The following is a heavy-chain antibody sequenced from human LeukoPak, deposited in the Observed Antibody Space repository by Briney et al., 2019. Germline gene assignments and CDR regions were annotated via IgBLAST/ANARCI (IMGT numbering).Heavy chain of an antibody. CDR3: ARGSVIYCSSSSCYTWFDP. D-gene: IGHD2-2*02. J-gene: IGHJ5*02. Sequence: EASVKVSCKASGYTFTSYGISWVRQAPGQGLEWMGWISAYNGNTNYAQKLQGRVTMTTDTSTNTAYMELRSLRSDDTAMYYCARGSVIYCSSSSCYTWFDPWGQGTLVTVSS. V-gene: IGHV1-18*01. CDR1: GYTFTSYG. CDR2: ISAYNGNT.